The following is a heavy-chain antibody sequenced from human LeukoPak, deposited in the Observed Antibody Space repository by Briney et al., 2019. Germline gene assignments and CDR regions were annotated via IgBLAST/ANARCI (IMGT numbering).Heavy chain of an antibody. J-gene: IGHJ4*02. CDR2: ISSSGSSI. CDR1: GFTFSSYA. V-gene: IGHV3-48*01. Sequence: GGSLRLSWAASGFTFSSYAMSWVRQAPGKGLEWVSYISSSGSSIYYADSVRGRFTLSRDNAENSLYLKMNSLRAEDTAVYYCARRKSGYGGFVDYWGQGTLVTVSS. D-gene: IGHD5-12*01. CDR3: ARRKSGYGGFVDY.